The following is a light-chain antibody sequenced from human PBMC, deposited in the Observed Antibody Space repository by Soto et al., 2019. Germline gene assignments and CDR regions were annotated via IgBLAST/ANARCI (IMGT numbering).Light chain of an antibody. V-gene: IGLV2-14*01. CDR2: EVT. J-gene: IGLJ1*01. Sequence: ALTQPASVSGSPGQSMTSSCTGTRSDVGGYDYVSWYQQYPGKAPKFMIYEVTNRPSGVSHRCSVSKSGNTASLSISGLQAEDEADYYCTSYTTASSYVFGTGTKVTVI. CDR3: TSYTTASSYV. CDR1: RSDVGGYDY.